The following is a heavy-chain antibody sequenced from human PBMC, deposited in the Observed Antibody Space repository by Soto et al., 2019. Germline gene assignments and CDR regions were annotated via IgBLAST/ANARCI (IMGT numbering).Heavy chain of an antibody. CDR3: AKVGPYDSGGYMFRYNWFGP. J-gene: IGHJ5*02. D-gene: IGHD3-10*01. CDR1: GITFRSHA. Sequence: GGSLRLSCAVSGITFRSHALSWVRQAPGKGLEWVSGISGSGADTHYADSVKGRFTISRDNSKNTLSLQMSSLRADDTAVYYCAKVGPYDSGGYMFRYNWFGPWGPGTLVTVSS. CDR2: ISGSGADT. V-gene: IGHV3-23*01.